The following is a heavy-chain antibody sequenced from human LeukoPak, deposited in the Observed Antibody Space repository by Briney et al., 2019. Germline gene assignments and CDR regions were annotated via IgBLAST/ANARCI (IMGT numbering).Heavy chain of an antibody. V-gene: IGHV4-34*01. CDR3: ARGQMPRNRGVVIPFDP. J-gene: IGHJ5*02. Sequence: PSETLSLTCAVYGGSFSGYYWSWIRQPPGKGLEWIGEINHSGSTNYNPSLKSRVTISVDTSKNQFSLKLSSVTAADTAVYYCARGQMPRNRGVVIPFDPWGQGTLVTVSS. D-gene: IGHD3-3*01. CDR2: INHSGST. CDR1: GGSFSGYY.